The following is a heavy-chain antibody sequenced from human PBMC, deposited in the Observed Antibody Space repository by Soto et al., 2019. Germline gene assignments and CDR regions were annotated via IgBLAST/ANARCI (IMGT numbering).Heavy chain of an antibody. J-gene: IGHJ4*02. CDR3: SKGGHIDY. CDR2: SSSSGGTT. D-gene: IGHD3-16*01. Sequence: GGSLRLSCAASGFTFSTYAMSWVRQAPGKGLEWVSFSSSSGGTTYYADSAKGRFTISRDNSKNTLFMQMNSLRAEYTAVYFCSKGGHIDYCGQGALVTVSS. V-gene: IGHV3-23*01. CDR1: GFTFSTYA.